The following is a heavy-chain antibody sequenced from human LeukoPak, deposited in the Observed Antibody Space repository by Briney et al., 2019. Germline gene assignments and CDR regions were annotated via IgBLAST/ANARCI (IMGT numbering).Heavy chain of an antibody. J-gene: IGHJ5*02. CDR2: INHSGST. CDR3: ARGRSTSRYRNWFDP. D-gene: IGHD2-2*01. V-gene: IGHV4-34*01. CDR1: GGSFSGYY. Sequence: PSETLSLTCAVYGGSFSGYYWSWIRQPPGKGLEWIGEINHSGSTNYNPSLKSRVTISVDTSKNQFSLKLSFVTAADTAVYYCARGRSTSRYRNWFDPWGQGTLVTVSS.